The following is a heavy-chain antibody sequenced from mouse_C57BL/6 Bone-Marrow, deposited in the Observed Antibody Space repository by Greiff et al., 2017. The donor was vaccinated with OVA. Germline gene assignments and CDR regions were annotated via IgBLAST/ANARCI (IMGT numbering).Heavy chain of an antibody. Sequence: EVQVVESGPELVKPGASVKISCKASGYSFTGYYMNWVKQSPEKSLEWIGEINPSTGGTTYNQKFKAKATLTVDKSSSTAYMQLKSLTSEDSAVYYCARWYYWGQGTTLTVSS. V-gene: IGHV1-42*01. J-gene: IGHJ2*01. CDR1: GYSFTGYY. CDR3: ARWYY. CDR2: INPSTGGT.